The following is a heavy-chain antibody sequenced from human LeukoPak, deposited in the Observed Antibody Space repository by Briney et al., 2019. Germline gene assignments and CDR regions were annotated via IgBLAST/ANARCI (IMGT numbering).Heavy chain of an antibody. Sequence: GGSLRLSCAASEFSVGSNYMTWVRQAPGKGLEWVSRINSDGSSTIYADSVKGRFTISRDNAKNTLYLQMSTLRAEDTAVYYCARVVGAYGYSFDIWGQGTMVTVSS. J-gene: IGHJ3*02. CDR3: ARVVGAYGYSFDI. CDR1: EFSVGSNY. D-gene: IGHD1-26*01. V-gene: IGHV3-74*01. CDR2: INSDGSST.